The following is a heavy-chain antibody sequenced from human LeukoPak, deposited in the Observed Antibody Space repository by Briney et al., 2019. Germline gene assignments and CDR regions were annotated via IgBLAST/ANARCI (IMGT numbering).Heavy chain of an antibody. CDR2: INPSGGST. J-gene: IGHJ3*02. CDR3: ARDYDSSGYYYVPQTFDI. V-gene: IGHV1-46*01. D-gene: IGHD3-22*01. Sequence: ASVKVSCKVSGYTFTSYYMHWVRQAPGQGLEWMGIINPSGGSTSYAQKFQGRVTMTRDTSTSTVYMELSSLRSEDTAVYYCARDYDSSGYYYVPQTFDIWGQGTMVTVSS. CDR1: GYTFTSYY.